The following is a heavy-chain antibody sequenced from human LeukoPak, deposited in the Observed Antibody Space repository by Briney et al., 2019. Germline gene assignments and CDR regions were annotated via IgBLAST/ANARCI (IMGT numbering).Heavy chain of an antibody. CDR2: INHSGST. Sequence: SETLSLTCAVYGGSFSGYYWSWIRQPPGKGLEWIGEINHSGSTNYNPSLKSRVTISVDTSKNQFSLKLSSVTAADTAVYYCAASYSSGWYHYYYYYGVDVSGQGTTVTVSS. V-gene: IGHV4-34*01. J-gene: IGHJ6*02. CDR3: AASYSSGWYHYYYYYGVDV. CDR1: GGSFSGYY. D-gene: IGHD6-19*01.